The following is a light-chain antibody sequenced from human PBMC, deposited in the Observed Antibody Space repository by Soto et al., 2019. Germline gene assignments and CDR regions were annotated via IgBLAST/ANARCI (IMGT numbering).Light chain of an antibody. CDR1: QSVVRN. CDR3: QQFYNWPLT. Sequence: EIVMTQSPATLSVSPGERVTLSCRASQSVVRNLAWYQQKPGQAPRLLIYDASIRATGIPDRYSGSGSGTQFTLTINGLQPEDFATYHCQQFYNWPLTFGGGTKVE. V-gene: IGKV3-15*01. J-gene: IGKJ4*01. CDR2: DAS.